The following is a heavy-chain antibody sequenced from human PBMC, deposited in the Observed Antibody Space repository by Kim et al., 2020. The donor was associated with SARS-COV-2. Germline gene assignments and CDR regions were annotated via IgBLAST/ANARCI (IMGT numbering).Heavy chain of an antibody. CDR2: IKQDGSEK. CDR1: GFTFSSYW. V-gene: IGHV3-7*03. D-gene: IGHD3-10*01. Sequence: GGSLRLSCAASGFTFSSYWMSWVRQAPGKGLEWVANIKQDGSEKYYVDSVKGRFTISRDNAKNSLYLQMNSLRAEDTAVYYCARDKTGDHGVIDYWGQGTLVTVSS. J-gene: IGHJ4*02. CDR3: ARDKTGDHGVIDY.